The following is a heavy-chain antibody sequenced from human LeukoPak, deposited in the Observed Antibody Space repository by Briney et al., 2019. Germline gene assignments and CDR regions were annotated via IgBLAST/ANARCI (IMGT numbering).Heavy chain of an antibody. V-gene: IGHV1-8*01. CDR2: KNPNSGNS. CDR3: AREGLDY. J-gene: IGHJ4*02. CDR1: GYTFTNYV. Sequence: ASVKVSCKASGYTFTNYVINWVRQATGQGLEWIGYKNPNSGNSAYAQKFQGRVTITTDASISTAYMELSGLRSEDTALYYCAREGLDYWGQGTLVTVSS.